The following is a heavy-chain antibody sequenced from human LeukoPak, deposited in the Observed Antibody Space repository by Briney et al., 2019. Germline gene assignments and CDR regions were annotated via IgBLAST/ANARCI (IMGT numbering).Heavy chain of an antibody. CDR1: GYTFTGYY. Sequence: ASVKVSCKASGYTFTGYYMHWVRQAPGQGLEWMGWINPNSGGTNYAQKFQGRVTMTRDTSISTAYMELSRLRSDDTAVYYCAREGFDCSSTSCYTGFWFDPWGQGTLVTVSS. D-gene: IGHD2-2*02. CDR3: AREGFDCSSTSCYTGFWFDP. CDR2: INPNSGGT. J-gene: IGHJ5*02. V-gene: IGHV1-2*02.